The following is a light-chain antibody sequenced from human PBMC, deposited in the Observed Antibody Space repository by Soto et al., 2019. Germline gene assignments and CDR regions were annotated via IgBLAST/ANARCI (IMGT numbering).Light chain of an antibody. Sequence: IVLTQSPVTLSLWPGETAILSCGASQSISSSLSWYQQRPGQAPSLLFYDASKRAPGIPTRFSGSGSGTDFTLTISSLEPEDFALYYCQQRSSWITFGQGTRLEIE. J-gene: IGKJ5*01. V-gene: IGKV3-11*01. CDR1: QSISSS. CDR2: DAS. CDR3: QQRSSWIT.